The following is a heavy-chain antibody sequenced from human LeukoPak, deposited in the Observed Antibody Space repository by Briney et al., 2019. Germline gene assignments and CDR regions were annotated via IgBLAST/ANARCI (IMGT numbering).Heavy chain of an antibody. CDR2: INHSGST. CDR1: GGSFSGYY. Sequence: SETLSLTCAVYGGSFSGYYWSWIRQPPGKGLEWIGEINHSGSTNYNPSLKSRVTISVDTSKNQFSLKLSSVTAADTAVYYCARDTGQYAPGTPGFTRLDPWGQGTLVTVSS. J-gene: IGHJ5*02. V-gene: IGHV4-34*01. CDR3: ARDTGQYAPGTPGFTRLDP. D-gene: IGHD3-10*01.